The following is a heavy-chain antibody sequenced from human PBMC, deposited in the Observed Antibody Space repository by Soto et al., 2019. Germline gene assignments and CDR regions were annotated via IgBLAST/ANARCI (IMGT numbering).Heavy chain of an antibody. D-gene: IGHD6-19*01. V-gene: IGHV3-30*18. CDR2: ISYDGSNK. Sequence: GGSLRLSCAASGFTFSSYGMHWVRQAPGKGLEWVAVISYDGSNKYYADSVKGRFTISRDNSKNTLYLQMNSLRAEDTAVYYCAKDRGSGYYYYGMDVLSQGTTVTDSS. CDR1: GFTFSSYG. J-gene: IGHJ6*02. CDR3: AKDRGSGYYYYGMDV.